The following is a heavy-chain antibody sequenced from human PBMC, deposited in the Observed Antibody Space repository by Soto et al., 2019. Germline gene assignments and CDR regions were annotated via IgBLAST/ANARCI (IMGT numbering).Heavy chain of an antibody. D-gene: IGHD6-6*01. CDR1: GYSFTSYF. Sequence: ASVKVSCKASGYSFTSYFMHWVRQAPGQGLEWMGIIHPRGGSTNYAQRFQDRVTMAWDTSTSTVYMELSSLRSDDTAVYYCARAPYSSSSFFFDYWGQGTPVTVSS. V-gene: IGHV1-46*01. CDR3: ARAPYSSSSFFFDY. J-gene: IGHJ4*02. CDR2: IHPRGGST.